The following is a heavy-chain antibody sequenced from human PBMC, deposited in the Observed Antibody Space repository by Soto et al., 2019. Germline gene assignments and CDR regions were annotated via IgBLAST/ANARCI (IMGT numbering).Heavy chain of an antibody. Sequence: EVQLVESGGDLVQPGGSLRLSCVTSGLTFSNYWLSWVRQAPGKGLEWVANINQAGNKKYYVDSVKGRFTISRDNAKNSLYLQMNSLKAEDTAVYYCAIDRGSGRYWGQGTLVTVSS. CDR3: AIDRGSGRY. D-gene: IGHD2-8*02. CDR2: INQAGNKK. CDR1: GLTFSNYW. J-gene: IGHJ4*02. V-gene: IGHV3-7*05.